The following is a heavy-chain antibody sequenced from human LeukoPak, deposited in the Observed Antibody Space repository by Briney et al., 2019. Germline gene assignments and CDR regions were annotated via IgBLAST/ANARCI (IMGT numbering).Heavy chain of an antibody. CDR3: AKVTAMVDY. V-gene: IGHV3-23*01. J-gene: IGHJ4*02. D-gene: IGHD5-18*01. Sequence: GGSLRLSCAASGFTFSDYYMSWIRQAPGKGLEWVSAISGSGGSTYYADSMKGRFTISRDNSKNTLYLQMNSLRAEDTAVYYCAKVTAMVDYWGQGTLVTVSS. CDR1: GFTFSDYY. CDR2: ISGSGGST.